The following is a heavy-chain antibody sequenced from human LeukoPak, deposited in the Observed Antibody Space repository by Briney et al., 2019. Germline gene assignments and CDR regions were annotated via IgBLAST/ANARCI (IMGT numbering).Heavy chain of an antibody. J-gene: IGHJ3*02. CDR2: NYYSGST. D-gene: IGHD3-3*01. CDR1: GGSISSSTYY. CDR3: AADYDLYVRAFDI. Sequence: PSETLSLTCTVSGGSISSSTYYWGWIRQPPGKGLEWIGSNYYSGSTYYNPSLKSRVTISVDTSKNQFSLKLSSVIAADTAVYYCAADYDLYVRAFDIWGQGTMVTVSS. V-gene: IGHV4-39*01.